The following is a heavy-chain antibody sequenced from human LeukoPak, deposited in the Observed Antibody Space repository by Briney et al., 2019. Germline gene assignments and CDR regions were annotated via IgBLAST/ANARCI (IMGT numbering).Heavy chain of an antibody. CDR3: ARGPPNWGSDY. Sequence: ASGKVSCKASGYTFTSYDFNWVRQATGQRPEWMGWMSPNSGDTGYAQKFQDRVTMTRNTSISTAYMELSSLRSDATAVYYCARGPPNWGSDYWGPGTLVTVSS. D-gene: IGHD7-27*01. CDR1: GYTFTSYD. J-gene: IGHJ4*02. CDR2: MSPNSGDT. V-gene: IGHV1-8*01.